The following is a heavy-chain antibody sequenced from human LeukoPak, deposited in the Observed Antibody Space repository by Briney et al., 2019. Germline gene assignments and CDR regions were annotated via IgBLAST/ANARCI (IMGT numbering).Heavy chain of an antibody. Sequence: GGSLRLSCAASGFTFGGYAMSWVRQAPGKGLEWVSAISVDGSHTYYADSVKGRFTISRDNAKNALYLQMNSLRADDTALYYCAKMKGQRLNDYCMDVWGKGTTVTVSS. CDR1: GFTFGGYA. CDR3: AKMKGQRLNDYCMDV. J-gene: IGHJ6*03. V-gene: IGHV3-23*01. CDR2: ISVDGSHT.